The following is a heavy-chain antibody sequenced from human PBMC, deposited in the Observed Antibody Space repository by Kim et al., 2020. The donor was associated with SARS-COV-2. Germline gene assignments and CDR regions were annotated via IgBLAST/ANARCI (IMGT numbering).Heavy chain of an antibody. CDR3: VCKPGLGGMDV. V-gene: IGHV3-64D*09. D-gene: IGHD6-19*01. Sequence: YPASGKGRFTISRDNSKNTLYLQVSSLRAEDTAVYYCVCKPGLGGMDVWGQGPTVPVSS. J-gene: IGHJ6*02.